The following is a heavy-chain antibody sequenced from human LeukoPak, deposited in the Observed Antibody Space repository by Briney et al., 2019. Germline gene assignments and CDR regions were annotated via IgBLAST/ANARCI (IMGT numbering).Heavy chain of an antibody. CDR1: GFTFSSYW. Sequence: LAGGSLRLSCAASGFTFSSYWMHWVRHAPGKGLEWVSAISGSGGSTYYADSVKGRFTISRDNSKNTLYLQMNSLRAEDTAVYYCAKDLLYGDYFGYMDVWGKGTTVTVSS. V-gene: IGHV3-23*01. CDR3: AKDLLYGDYFGYMDV. CDR2: ISGSGGST. J-gene: IGHJ6*03. D-gene: IGHD4-17*01.